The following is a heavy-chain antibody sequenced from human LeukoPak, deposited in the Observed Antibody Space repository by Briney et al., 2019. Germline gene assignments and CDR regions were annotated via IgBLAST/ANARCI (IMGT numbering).Heavy chain of an antibody. V-gene: IGHV4-34*01. Sequence: SETLSLACAVYGGSFSGYYWSWIRQPPGKGLEWIGEINHSGSTNYNPSLKSRVTISVDTSKNQFSLKLSSVTAADTAVYYCARAYYDSSGPKNYYFDCWGQGTLVTVSS. D-gene: IGHD3-22*01. J-gene: IGHJ4*02. CDR1: GGSFSGYY. CDR2: INHSGST. CDR3: ARAYYDSSGPKNYYFDC.